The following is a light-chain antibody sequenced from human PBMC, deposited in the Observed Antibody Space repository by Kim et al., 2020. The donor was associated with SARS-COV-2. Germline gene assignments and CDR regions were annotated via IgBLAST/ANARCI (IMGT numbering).Light chain of an antibody. CDR2: DAS. CDR1: RDISNN. J-gene: IGKJ4*01. CDR3: QQFDKLSLT. Sequence: ASVGDRVTITCQASRDISNNLNWYQQKPGKAPKVLIYDASNVHTGVSSRFSGSGSGTDFTFTITSLQPEDVATYYCQQFDKLSLTFGGGTKLEI. V-gene: IGKV1-33*01.